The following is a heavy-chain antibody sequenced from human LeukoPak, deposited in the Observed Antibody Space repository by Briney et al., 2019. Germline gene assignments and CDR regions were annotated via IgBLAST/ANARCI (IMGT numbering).Heavy chain of an antibody. CDR2: IYKNAIT. Sequence: PGESLRLSCAASGFTVSSNYMTWVRQAPGKGLEWVSVIYKNAITFHADSVKGRFTISRDNSKNTLYLQMNSLRAEDTAVYYCAKASAMIVVVSKHFDYWGQGTLVTVSS. CDR3: AKASAMIVVVSKHFDY. CDR1: GFTVSSNY. D-gene: IGHD3-22*01. V-gene: IGHV3-53*01. J-gene: IGHJ4*02.